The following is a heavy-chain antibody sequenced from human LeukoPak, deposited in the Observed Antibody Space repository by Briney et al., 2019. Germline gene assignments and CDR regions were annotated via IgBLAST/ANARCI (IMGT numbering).Heavy chain of an antibody. CDR3: ARADSKRGRAFDI. Sequence: ASVKVSCKASGYTFTSYYMHWVRQAPGQGLEWMGWMNPNSGNTGYAQKFQGRVTITRNTSISTAYMELSSLTSEDTAVYYCARADSKRGRAFDIWGQGTMVTVSS. CDR1: GYTFTSYY. J-gene: IGHJ3*02. V-gene: IGHV1-8*03. D-gene: IGHD3-22*01. CDR2: MNPNSGNT.